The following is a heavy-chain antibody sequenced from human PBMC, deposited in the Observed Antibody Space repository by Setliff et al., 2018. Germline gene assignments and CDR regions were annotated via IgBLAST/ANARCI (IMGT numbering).Heavy chain of an antibody. CDR1: GGSISNSSYY. D-gene: IGHD3-3*01. J-gene: IGHJ6*02. CDR2: IYYSGST. Sequence: SETLSLTCTVSGGSISNSSYYWGWIRQPPGKGLEWIGSIYYSGSTYYNPSLKSRVTISVDTSKNQFSLKLSSVTAADTAVYYCAREKGDPNYNFWSGYYLYYYYGMDVWGQGTMVTVSS. CDR3: AREKGDPNYNFWSGYYLYYYYGMDV. V-gene: IGHV4-39*07.